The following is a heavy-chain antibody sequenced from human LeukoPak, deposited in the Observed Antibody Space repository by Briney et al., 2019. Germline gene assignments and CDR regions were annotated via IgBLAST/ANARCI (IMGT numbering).Heavy chain of an antibody. CDR1: GYTFTSYY. J-gene: IGHJ6*02. CDR3: ASGYCSGGSCYLRYYYGMDV. V-gene: IGHV1-46*01. CDR2: INPSGGST. Sequence: ASVTVSCTASGYTFTSYYMHWVRQAPGQGLEWMGIINPSGGSTSYAQKFQGRVTMTRDTSTSTVYMELSSLRSEDTAVYYCASGYCSGGSCYLRYYYGMDVWGQGTTVTVSS. D-gene: IGHD2-15*01.